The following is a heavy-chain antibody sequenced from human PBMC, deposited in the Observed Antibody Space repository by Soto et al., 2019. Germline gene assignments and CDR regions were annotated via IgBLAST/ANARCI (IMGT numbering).Heavy chain of an antibody. CDR1: GFTFSRYS. D-gene: IGHD6-13*01. Sequence: EVQLVESGGGLVKPGGSLRLSCAASGFTFSRYSMNWVRQAPGKGLEWVSSISSSSSYIYYADSVKGRFTISRDNAKNSLYLQMNSLRAEDTAVYYCARDLCSSWVPYYYYYGMDVWGQGTTVTVSS. CDR2: ISSSSSYI. V-gene: IGHV3-21*01. CDR3: ARDLCSSWVPYYYYYGMDV. J-gene: IGHJ6*02.